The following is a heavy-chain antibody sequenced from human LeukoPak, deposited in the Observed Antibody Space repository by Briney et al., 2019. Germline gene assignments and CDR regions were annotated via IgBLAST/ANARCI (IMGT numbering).Heavy chain of an antibody. Sequence: SVKVSCKASGGTFSSYAISWVRQAPGQGLEWMGGIIPIFGTANYAQKFQGRVTITADKSTSTAYMELSSLRSEDTAVYYCARFWAEYSGYDTNYYYYGMDVWGKGTTVTASS. J-gene: IGHJ6*04. V-gene: IGHV1-69*06. CDR1: GGTFSSYA. CDR3: ARFWAEYSGYDTNYYYYGMDV. CDR2: IIPIFGTA. D-gene: IGHD5-12*01.